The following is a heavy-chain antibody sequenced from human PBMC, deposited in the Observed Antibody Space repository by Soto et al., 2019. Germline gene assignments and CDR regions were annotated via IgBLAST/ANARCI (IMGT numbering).Heavy chain of an antibody. J-gene: IGHJ6*02. CDR2: IWYDGSNK. CDR3: AREYGSSWAGDYYYGMDV. Sequence: QVQLVESGGGVVQPGRSLRLSCAASGFTSSSYGMHWVRQAPGKGLEWVAVIWYDGSNKYYADSVKGRFTISRDNSKNTLYLQMNSLRAEDTAVYYCAREYGSSWAGDYYYGMDVWGQGTTVTVSS. D-gene: IGHD6-13*01. CDR1: GFTSSSYG. V-gene: IGHV3-33*01.